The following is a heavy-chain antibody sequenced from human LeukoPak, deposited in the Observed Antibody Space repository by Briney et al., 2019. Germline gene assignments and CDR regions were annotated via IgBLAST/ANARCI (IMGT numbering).Heavy chain of an antibody. V-gene: IGHV4-39*01. D-gene: IGHD6-13*01. CDR3: ARKGVAAAGPNWFDP. Sequence: SETLSLTCTVSGGSISSSSYYWGWIRQPPGKGLEWIGSIYYSGSTYYNPSLKSRVTISVDTSKNQFSLKLSPVTAADTAVYYCARKGVAAAGPNWFDPWGQGTLVTVSS. CDR1: GGSISSSSYY. J-gene: IGHJ5*02. CDR2: IYYSGST.